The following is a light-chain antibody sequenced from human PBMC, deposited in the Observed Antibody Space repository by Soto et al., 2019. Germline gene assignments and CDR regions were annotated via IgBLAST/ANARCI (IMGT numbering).Light chain of an antibody. CDR2: AAS. Sequence: DIQMTQSPSSVSASVGDRVTMTCRASQGISTWLAWYQQKPGKAPKLLINAASRLQNGVPSRFSGSGSGTEFTLTISSLQAEDFATYFCQQANSFPFTFGPGTKVDNK. J-gene: IGKJ3*01. V-gene: IGKV1D-12*01. CDR3: QQANSFPFT. CDR1: QGISTW.